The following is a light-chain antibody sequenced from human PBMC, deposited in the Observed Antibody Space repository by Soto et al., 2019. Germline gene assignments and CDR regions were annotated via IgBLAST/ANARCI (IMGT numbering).Light chain of an antibody. J-gene: IGKJ5*01. CDR3: QQRGHWPPIT. CDR2: DAS. Sequence: EVVLTQSPATLSLSPGERATLSCRASQSVTNYLAWYQQKPGQAPRLLIYDASNRATGIPARFTGSGSGTDFTLTISSLEPEDFAVYYCQQRGHWPPITFGQGTRLEIK. V-gene: IGKV3-11*01. CDR1: QSVTNY.